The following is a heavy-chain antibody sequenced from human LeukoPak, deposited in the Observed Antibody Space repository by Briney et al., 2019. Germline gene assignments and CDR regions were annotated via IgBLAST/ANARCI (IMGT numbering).Heavy chain of an antibody. CDR2: IYYSGNT. CDR3: ASTNCSSASCYGANWFDP. V-gene: IGHV4-30-4*08. CDR1: GGSISSGDYY. D-gene: IGHD2-2*01. J-gene: IGHJ5*02. Sequence: PSETLSLTCTVSGGSISSGDYYWSWIRQPPGKGLEWIGYIYYSGNTFRYNPSLKSRVNISVDTSKNQFSLRLSSVTAVDTAVYYCASTNCSSASCYGANWFDPWGQGTLVTVSS.